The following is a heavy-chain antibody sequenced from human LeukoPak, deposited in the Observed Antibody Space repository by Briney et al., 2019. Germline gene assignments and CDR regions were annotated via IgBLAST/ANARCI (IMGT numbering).Heavy chain of an antibody. D-gene: IGHD3-22*01. CDR1: GFTFSSYS. J-gene: IGHJ4*02. Sequence: PGGSLRLSCAASGFTFSSYSMNWVRQAPGKGLEWVSSISSSSSYIYYADSVKGRFTISRGNAKNSLYLQMNSLRAEDTAVYYCARDGQRTYYYDSSGYYVDYWGQGTLVTVSS. CDR2: ISSSSSYI. CDR3: ARDGQRTYYYDSSGYYVDY. V-gene: IGHV3-21*01.